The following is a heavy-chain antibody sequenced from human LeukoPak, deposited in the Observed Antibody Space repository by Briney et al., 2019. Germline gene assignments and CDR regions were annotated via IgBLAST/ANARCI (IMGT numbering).Heavy chain of an antibody. CDR3: AKGSTSDWPLDH. Sequence: RASVKVSCKASGYTFSDYAIHWVRQAPGQRLEWVGWIDAGNGNTRYSQKFQGRVTITRDTSTSTAYIELRSLRSEDTAMYFCAKGSTSDWPLDHWGQETLVTISS. V-gene: IGHV1-3*01. J-gene: IGHJ4*02. CDR1: GYTFSDYA. D-gene: IGHD2-2*01. CDR2: IDAGNGNT.